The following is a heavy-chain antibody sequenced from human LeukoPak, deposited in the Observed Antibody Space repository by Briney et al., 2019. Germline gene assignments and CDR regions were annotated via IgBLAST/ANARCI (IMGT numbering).Heavy chain of an antibody. CDR3: AKDGRGVDYFDY. CDR1: GFTFSSYA. J-gene: IGHJ4*02. D-gene: IGHD2-8*01. CDR2: ISGSGGST. V-gene: IGHV3-23*01. Sequence: GGSLRLSCAASGFTFSSYAMGWVCQAPGEGLEWVSSISGSGGSTYYADSVKGRFTISRDNSKNTLSLQINSLRAEDTAVYYCAKDGRGVDYFDYWGQGTLVTVSS.